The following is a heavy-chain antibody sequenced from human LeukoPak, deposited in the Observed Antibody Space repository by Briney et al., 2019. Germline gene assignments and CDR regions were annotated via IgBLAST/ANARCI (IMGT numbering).Heavy chain of an antibody. D-gene: IGHD5-24*01. Sequence: ASVKVSCKASGYTFSGHYMHWVRQAPGQGIEWMGWMNANSGDTRSVKKFQGRVTMTRDTSISTAYMEVSSLRSDDTAMYYCARLNGDREFDYWGQGTLLTVSS. CDR3: ARLNGDREFDY. CDR1: GYTFSGHY. CDR2: MNANSGDT. J-gene: IGHJ4*02. V-gene: IGHV1-2*02.